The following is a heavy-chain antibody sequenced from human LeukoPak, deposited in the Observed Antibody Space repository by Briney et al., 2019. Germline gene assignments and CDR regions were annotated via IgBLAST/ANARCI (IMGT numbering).Heavy chain of an antibody. D-gene: IGHD3-10*01. CDR1: GGTFSSYA. Sequence: ASVKVSCKASGGTFSSYAISWVRQAPGQGLEWMGWISAYNGNTNYAQKLQGRVTMTTDTSTSTAYMELRSLRSDDTAVYYCARAAVLLWFGEVYYMDVWGKGTTVTVSS. CDR3: ARAAVLLWFGEVYYMDV. V-gene: IGHV1-18*01. J-gene: IGHJ6*03. CDR2: ISAYNGNT.